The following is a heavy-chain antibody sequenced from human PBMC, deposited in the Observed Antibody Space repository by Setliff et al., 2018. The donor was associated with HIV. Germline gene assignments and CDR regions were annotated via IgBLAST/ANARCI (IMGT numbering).Heavy chain of an antibody. CDR2: INHSGRT. J-gene: IGHJ4*02. CDR3: ASELQGHSSSWPNY. V-gene: IGHV4-34*01. Sequence: SETLSLTCAVYGGSFSGYSWNWVRQPPGKGLEWIGEINHSGRTKYNPSLKSRVTTSVDTSKNQFSLKLRSVTAADTAVYYCASELQGHSSSWPNYWGQGTLVTVSS. D-gene: IGHD6-13*01. CDR1: GGSFSGYS.